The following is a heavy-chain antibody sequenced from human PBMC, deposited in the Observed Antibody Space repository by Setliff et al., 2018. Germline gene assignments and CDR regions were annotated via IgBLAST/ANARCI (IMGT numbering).Heavy chain of an antibody. V-gene: IGHV4-59*08. CDR3: ARGAGWWDL. D-gene: IGHD2-8*02. CDR2: IYDTGST. J-gene: IGHJ3*01. CDR1: DGSISNAY. Sequence: PSETLSLTCTVSDGSISNAYWSWIRQSPGKGLEWIGYIYDTGSTNSDPSLKSRVTMSVDTSKNQVSLKMTSVTAADTAVYYCARGAGWWDLWGQGTMVTVSS.